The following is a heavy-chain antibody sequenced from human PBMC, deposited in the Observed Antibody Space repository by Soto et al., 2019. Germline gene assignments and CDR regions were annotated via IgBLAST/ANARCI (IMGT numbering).Heavy chain of an antibody. CDR3: APRPGGGGY. J-gene: IGHJ4*02. D-gene: IGHD3-10*01. V-gene: IGHV3-53*01. CDR2: IYSGGYT. Sequence: EVQLVESGGGLIQPGGSLRLSCAVSGFTVSNNYMSWVRQAPGKGLEGVSVIYSGGYTAYGDSVKGRFTISRDNSKNTLYLKKNSRGAAAPGLYYWAPRPGGGGYWGQGTLVTVSS. CDR1: GFTVSNNY.